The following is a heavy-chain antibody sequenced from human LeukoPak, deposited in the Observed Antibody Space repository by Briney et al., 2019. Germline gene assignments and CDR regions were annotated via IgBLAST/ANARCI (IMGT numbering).Heavy chain of an antibody. D-gene: IGHD1-14*01. CDR2: ISCSGGNT. CDR1: GFTFSSYA. CDR3: AKGQYKIVPFDY. Sequence: PGGSLRLSCAASGFTFSSYAMTWVRQAPGKGLEWVSGISCSGGNTYYADSVKGRFTISRDNSKNTLYLQMNSLRAEDTAVYYCAKGQYKIVPFDYWGQRTLVTASS. V-gene: IGHV3-23*01. J-gene: IGHJ4*02.